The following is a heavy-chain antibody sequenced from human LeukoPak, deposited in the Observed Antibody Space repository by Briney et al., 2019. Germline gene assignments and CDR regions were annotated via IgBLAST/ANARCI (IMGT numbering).Heavy chain of an antibody. CDR3: TRGDRPDYFDY. Sequence: SETLSLTCTVSGGSISSYYWSWIRQPPGKGLEWIGYIYYSGSTNYNPSLKSRVTISLDKSKNQFSLKLSSVTVADTAVYYCTRGDRPDYFDYWGQGTLVTVSS. CDR2: IYYSGST. CDR1: GGSISSYY. J-gene: IGHJ4*02. V-gene: IGHV4-59*12. D-gene: IGHD2-15*01.